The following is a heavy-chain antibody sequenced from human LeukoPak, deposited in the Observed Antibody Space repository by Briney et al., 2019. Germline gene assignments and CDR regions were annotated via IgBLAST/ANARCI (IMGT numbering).Heavy chain of an antibody. V-gene: IGHV3-30*03. CDR1: GFTFSSYG. CDR3: ARGRSLIAAAVTGYLDY. Sequence: GGSLRLSCAASGFTFSSYGMHWVRQAPGKGLEWVAVISYDGSNKYYVDSVKGRFTISRDKSKNALYLQMNSLRAEDTAVYYCARGRSLIAAAVTGYLDYWGQGTLVTVSS. D-gene: IGHD6-13*01. J-gene: IGHJ4*02. CDR2: ISYDGSNK.